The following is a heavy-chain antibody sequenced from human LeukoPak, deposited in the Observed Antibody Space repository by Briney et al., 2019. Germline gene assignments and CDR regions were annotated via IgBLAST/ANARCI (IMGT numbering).Heavy chain of an antibody. CDR3: ARDGLPCSGGSCYSDAFDI. D-gene: IGHD2-15*01. J-gene: IGHJ3*02. CDR1: GFAFSSYG. Sequence: PGGSLRLSCAASGFAFSSYGMHWVRQAPGRGLEWVAVISKDGNNKYYADSVKGRFTISRDNSKNTLYLQMNSLRTEDTAVYYCARDGLPCSGGSCYSDAFDIWGQGTMVTVSS. CDR2: ISKDGNNK. V-gene: IGHV3-30*03.